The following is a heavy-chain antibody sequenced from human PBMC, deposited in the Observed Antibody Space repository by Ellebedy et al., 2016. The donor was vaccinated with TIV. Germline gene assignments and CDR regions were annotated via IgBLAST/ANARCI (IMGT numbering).Heavy chain of an antibody. Sequence: GESLKISXAASGFTFSSYGMHWVRQAPGKGLEWVAVIWYDGSNKYYADSVKGRFTISRDNSKNTLYLQMNSLRAEDTAVYYCARGEYANYYDSSEDIDYWGQGTLVTVSS. V-gene: IGHV3-33*01. CDR2: IWYDGSNK. J-gene: IGHJ4*02. CDR1: GFTFSSYG. CDR3: ARGEYANYYDSSEDIDY. D-gene: IGHD3-22*01.